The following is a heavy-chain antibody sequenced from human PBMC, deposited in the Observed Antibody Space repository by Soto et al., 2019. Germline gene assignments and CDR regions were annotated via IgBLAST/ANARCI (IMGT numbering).Heavy chain of an antibody. J-gene: IGHJ5*02. D-gene: IGHD6-13*01. CDR1: DGSLSSGYYY. CDR2: IYYSGST. V-gene: IGHV4-30-4*01. Sequence: SETLSVTCTVSDGSLSSGYYYWSWIRQPPGKGLEWIGYIYYSGSTYYNPSLKSRVTISVDTSKNQFSLKLSSVTAADTAVYYCARERIIAAAGTSWFDPWGQGTLVTVSS. CDR3: ARERIIAAAGTSWFDP.